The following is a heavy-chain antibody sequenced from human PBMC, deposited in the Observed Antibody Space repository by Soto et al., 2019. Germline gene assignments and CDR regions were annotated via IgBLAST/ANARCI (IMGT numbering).Heavy chain of an antibody. CDR1: GYTFTSYG. CDR3: ARFDGYDSSGYPLSTDYYGMDV. D-gene: IGHD3-22*01. V-gene: IGHV1-18*01. CDR2: ISAYNGNT. J-gene: IGHJ6*02. Sequence: GASVKVSCKASGYTFTSYGISWVRQAPGQGLEWMGWISAYNGNTNYAQKLQGRVTMTTDTSTSTACMELRSLRSDDTAVYYCARFDGYDSSGYPLSTDYYGMDVWGQGTTVTVSS.